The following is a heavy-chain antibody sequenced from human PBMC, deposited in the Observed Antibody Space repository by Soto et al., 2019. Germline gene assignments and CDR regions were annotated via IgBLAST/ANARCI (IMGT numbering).Heavy chain of an antibody. Sequence: SETLSLTCTVSGGSISSGGYYWSWIRQHPGKGLEWIGYIYYSGSTYHNPSLKSRVTISVDTSKNQFSLKLSSVTAADTAVYYCARAVGSSGYYQKTPPLFDYWGQGTLVTVPQ. J-gene: IGHJ4*02. CDR2: IYYSGST. CDR3: ARAVGSSGYYQKTPPLFDY. D-gene: IGHD3-22*01. V-gene: IGHV4-31*03. CDR1: GGSISSGGYY.